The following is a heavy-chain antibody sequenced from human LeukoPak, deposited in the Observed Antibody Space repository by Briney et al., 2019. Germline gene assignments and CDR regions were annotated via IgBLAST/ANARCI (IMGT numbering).Heavy chain of an antibody. CDR2: INWNGGST. D-gene: IGHD3-10*01. Sequence: GGSLRLSCAASGFTFDDYGMSWVRQAPGKGLEWVSGINWNGGSTGYADSVKGRFTISRDNVKNSLYLQTNSLRAEDTALYHCARVPTTMVRGDPYYYYGMDVWGQGTTVTVSS. V-gene: IGHV3-20*01. CDR1: GFTFDDYG. CDR3: ARVPTTMVRGDPYYYYGMDV. J-gene: IGHJ6*02.